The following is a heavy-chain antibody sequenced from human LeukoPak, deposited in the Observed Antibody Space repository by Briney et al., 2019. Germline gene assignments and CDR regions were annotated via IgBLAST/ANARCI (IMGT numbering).Heavy chain of an antibody. V-gene: IGHV3-30*02. CDR3: AKVSRSGYCSGGSCYAYYYYYMDV. J-gene: IGHJ6*03. CDR2: IRYDGSNK. CDR1: GFTFSSYG. D-gene: IGHD2-15*01. Sequence: GGSLRLSCAASGFTFSSYGMHWVRQAPGKGLEWVAFIRYDGSNKYYADSVKGRFTISRDNSKNTLYLQMNSLRAEDTAVYYCAKVSRSGYCSGGSCYAYYYYYMDVWGKGTTVTISS.